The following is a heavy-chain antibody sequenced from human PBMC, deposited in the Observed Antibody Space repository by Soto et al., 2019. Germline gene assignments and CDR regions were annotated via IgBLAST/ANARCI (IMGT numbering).Heavy chain of an antibody. D-gene: IGHD4-17*01. J-gene: IGHJ1*01. CDR2: INPSDGST. Sequence: ASVKVSCKTSGYTFTTYYMHWVRQAPGQGLEWMGVINPSDGSTYSAQKFQGRVTMTRDTSTSTVYLELSSLRAEDSAMYYCVRDRFGYGESGDCGQGTLVIVSS. CDR3: VRDRFGYGESGD. CDR1: GYTFTTYY. V-gene: IGHV1-46*01.